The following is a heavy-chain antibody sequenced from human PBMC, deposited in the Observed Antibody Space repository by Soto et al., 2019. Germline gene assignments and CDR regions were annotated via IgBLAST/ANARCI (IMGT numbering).Heavy chain of an antibody. Sequence: GGSLRLSCAASAFTFSSHWMTWVRQAPGKGLEWVANIRQDGSEKYYVDSVKGRFTISRDNAKNSLYLQMNSLRADDTAVYYCVREGPQAVAGAFDYWGQGTLVTVSS. V-gene: IGHV3-7*04. J-gene: IGHJ4*02. D-gene: IGHD6-19*01. CDR2: IRQDGSEK. CDR1: AFTFSSHW. CDR3: VREGPQAVAGAFDY.